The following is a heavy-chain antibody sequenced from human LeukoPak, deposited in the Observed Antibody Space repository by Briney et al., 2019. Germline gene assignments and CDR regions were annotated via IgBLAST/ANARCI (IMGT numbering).Heavy chain of an antibody. CDR2: IKRKSDGGTT. D-gene: IGHD1-14*01. V-gene: IGHV3-15*01. CDR1: GFTFSRYW. Sequence: PGGSLRLSCAASGFTFSRYWMSWVRQVPGKGLEWVGRIKRKSDGGTTDYAAPVKGRFTISRDDSKNTLYLQMNSLKSEDTAVYYCTTELDVRPNHYWGQGTLVTVSS. CDR3: TTELDVRPNHY. J-gene: IGHJ4*02.